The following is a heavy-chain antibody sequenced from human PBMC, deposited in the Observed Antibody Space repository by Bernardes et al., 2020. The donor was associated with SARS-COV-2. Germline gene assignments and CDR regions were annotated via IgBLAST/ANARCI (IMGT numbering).Heavy chain of an antibody. J-gene: IGHJ3*02. CDR2: ISGSGGST. CDR3: AKDLRGPDSSGWYGAFDI. CDR1: GFTFSNNW. V-gene: IGHV3-23*01. Sequence: GGSLRLSCAASGFTFSNNWMAWVRQAPGKGLEWVSAISGSGGSTYYADSVKGRFTISRDNSKNTLYLQMNSLRAEDTAVYYCAKDLRGPDSSGWYGAFDIWGQGTMVTVSS. D-gene: IGHD6-19*01.